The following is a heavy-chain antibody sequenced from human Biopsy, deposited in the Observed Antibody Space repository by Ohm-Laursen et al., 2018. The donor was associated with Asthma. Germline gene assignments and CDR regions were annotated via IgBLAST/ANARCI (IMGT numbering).Heavy chain of an antibody. CDR3: AKATLGDIGKDY. Sequence: SLRLSCAASGFTFDDYGMHWVRQAPRKGLEWVSGISWNSGSIGYADSVKGRFTLSRDNAKNSLYLQMNSLRVEDTALYYCAKATLGDIGKDYWGQGTLVTVSS. CDR2: ISWNSGSI. CDR1: GFTFDDYG. D-gene: IGHD2-21*01. J-gene: IGHJ4*02. V-gene: IGHV3-9*01.